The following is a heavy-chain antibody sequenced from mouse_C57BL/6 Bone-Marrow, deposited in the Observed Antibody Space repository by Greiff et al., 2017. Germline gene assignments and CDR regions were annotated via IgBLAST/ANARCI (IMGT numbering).Heavy chain of an antibody. CDR3: ASLHYYGISYDYFDY. CDR2: ISSGGSYT. J-gene: IGHJ2*01. D-gene: IGHD1-1*01. Sequence: EVHLVESGGDLVKPGGSLKLSCAASGFTFRSYGMSWVRQTPDKRLEWVATISSGGSYTYYPDSVKGRFTISRDNAKHTLYLQMSSLKSEDTSMYFCASLHYYGISYDYFDYRGQGTTLTVSS. CDR1: GFTFRSYG. V-gene: IGHV5-6*01.